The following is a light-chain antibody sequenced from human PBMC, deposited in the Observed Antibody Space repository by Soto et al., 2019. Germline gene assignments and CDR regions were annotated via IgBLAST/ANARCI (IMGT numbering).Light chain of an antibody. CDR1: QSLRSNF. J-gene: IGKJ1*01. CDR3: QQYDGSPRT. V-gene: IGKV3-20*01. CDR2: DAS. Sequence: EIVMTQSPATLSVSPGGRATLSCSASQSLRSNFLAWYQQKPGQAPRLLIYDASSRAAGIPDRFSGSGSGTDFTLTITRLEPEDFAVYHCQQYDGSPRTFGQGTKVDIK.